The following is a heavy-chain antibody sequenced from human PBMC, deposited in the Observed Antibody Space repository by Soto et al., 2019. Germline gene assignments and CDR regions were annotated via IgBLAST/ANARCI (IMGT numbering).Heavy chain of an antibody. J-gene: IGHJ4*02. CDR1: GGSISSYY. Sequence: ETLSLTCTVPGGSISSYYWSWIRQPPGKGLEWIGYIYYSGSTNYNPSLKSRVTISVDTSKNQFSLKLSSVTAADTAVYYCARHSLREYSYGFDYWGQGTLVTVSS. V-gene: IGHV4-59*08. D-gene: IGHD5-18*01. CDR2: IYYSGST. CDR3: ARHSLREYSYGFDY.